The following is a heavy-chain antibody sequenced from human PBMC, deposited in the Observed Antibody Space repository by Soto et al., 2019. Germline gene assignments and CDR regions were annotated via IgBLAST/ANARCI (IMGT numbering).Heavy chain of an antibody. J-gene: IGHJ4*02. CDR3: ARSASSYCSSTSCYPDEY. CDR2: INPNSGGT. CDR1: GYTFTGYY. D-gene: IGHD2-2*01. V-gene: IGHV1-2*04. Sequence: GASMKVSCKASGYTFTGYYMHWVRQAPGQGLEWMGWINPNSGGTNYAQKFQGWVTMTRDTSISTAYMELSRLRSDDTAVYYCARSASSYCSSTSCYPDEYWGQGTLVTVSS.